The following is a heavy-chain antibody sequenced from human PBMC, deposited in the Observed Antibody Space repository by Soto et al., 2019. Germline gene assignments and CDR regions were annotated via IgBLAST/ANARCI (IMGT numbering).Heavy chain of an antibody. CDR2: IYHSGSS. V-gene: IGHV4-31*03. Sequence: QVQLQEAGPGLVKPSQTLSLTCTVSGGSISSGGYYWSWIRQHPGRGLEWIGYIYHSGSSQYNPSLKSRVTISVDTSKNQFSLKMTSVTAADTAVYYCARSKPYDYSNYGLDPWGQGTLVTVSS. CDR3: ARSKPYDYSNYGLDP. D-gene: IGHD4-4*01. J-gene: IGHJ5*02. CDR1: GGSISSGGYY.